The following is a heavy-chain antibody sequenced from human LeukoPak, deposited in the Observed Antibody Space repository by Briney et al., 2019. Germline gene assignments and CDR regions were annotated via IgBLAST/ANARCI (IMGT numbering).Heavy chain of an antibody. J-gene: IGHJ4*02. Sequence: SETLSLTCAVYGGSFSGYYWSWIRQPPGKGLEWIGYIYYTGNTNYNPSLKSRVTFSVDTSKNQFSLKLSSVTAADTAVYYCARCDNNKYFDYWGQGTLVTVSS. CDR3: ARCDNNKYFDY. V-gene: IGHV4-59*01. CDR2: IYYTGNT. D-gene: IGHD1-14*01. CDR1: GGSFSGYY.